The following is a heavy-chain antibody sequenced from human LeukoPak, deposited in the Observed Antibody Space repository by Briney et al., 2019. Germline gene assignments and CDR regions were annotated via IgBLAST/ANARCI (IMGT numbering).Heavy chain of an antibody. J-gene: IGHJ4*02. Sequence: SETLSLTCAVYGGSFSGYYWSWIRQPPGKGLEWIGEINHSGSTNYNPSLKSRVTISVDTSKNQFSLKLSYVTAADTAVYYCARGRYYDFWSGYYEGRYYFDYWGQGTLVTVSS. CDR1: GGSFSGYY. CDR3: ARGRYYDFWSGYYEGRYYFDY. CDR2: INHSGST. D-gene: IGHD3-3*01. V-gene: IGHV4-34*01.